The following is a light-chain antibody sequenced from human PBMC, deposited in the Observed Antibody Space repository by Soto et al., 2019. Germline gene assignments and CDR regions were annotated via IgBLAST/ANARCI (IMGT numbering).Light chain of an antibody. CDR1: QRIRTS. CDR3: QQSYSTQIT. V-gene: IGKV1-39*01. CDR2: AAS. J-gene: IGKJ5*01. Sequence: DIQMTQSPSSLSASIGDRVTITCRASQRIRTSLNWYQHKPGKAPKLLIYAASSLQSGVPSRFSGSGSGTDFTLTISSLQPEDFATYYCQQSYSTQITFGQGTRLEL.